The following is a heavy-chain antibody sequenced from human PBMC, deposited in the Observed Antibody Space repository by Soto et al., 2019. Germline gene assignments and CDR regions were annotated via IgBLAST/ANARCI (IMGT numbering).Heavy chain of an antibody. CDR1: GYTFISYG. CDR3: ARDQLRFLEYYFDY. Sequence: ASVKVSCKAPGYTFISYGISWVRQAPGQGLEWMGWISPNNGHTNYAQKLQGRVTMTADTSTSTAYMELRSLRSDDTAVYYCARDQLRFLEYYFDYWGQGTLVTVSS. J-gene: IGHJ4*02. D-gene: IGHD3-3*01. V-gene: IGHV1-18*01. CDR2: ISPNNGHT.